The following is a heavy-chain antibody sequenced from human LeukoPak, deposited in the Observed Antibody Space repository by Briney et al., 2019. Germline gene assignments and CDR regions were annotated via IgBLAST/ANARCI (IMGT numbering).Heavy chain of an antibody. V-gene: IGHV3-20*04. J-gene: IGHJ6*03. CDR2: INWDGGIA. CDR3: AREGCSSTSCYYYYYYYMDV. CDR1: GFTFDDYG. D-gene: IGHD2-2*01. Sequence: GGSLRLSCAASGFTFDDYGMSWVRHAPGKGLECVSGINWDGGIAGYADSVRGRFTISRDNAQTSLYLQMNSLRAEDTALYYCAREGCSSTSCYYYYYYYMDVWGKGTTVTVSS.